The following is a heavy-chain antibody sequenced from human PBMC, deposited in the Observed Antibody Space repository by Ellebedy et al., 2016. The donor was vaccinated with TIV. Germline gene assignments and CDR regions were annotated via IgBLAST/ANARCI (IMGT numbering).Heavy chain of an antibody. Sequence: GSLRLSCTVSGGSISRSNNYWGWTRQPPGKGLEYIGSVFYSGTAYYNPSLKSRVTISVDTSKNQFSLRLSSVTAADTAVYYCARARGTGTDSRAFDFWGPGTLVTVSS. D-gene: IGHD3-10*01. CDR2: VFYSGTA. V-gene: IGHV4-39*07. CDR1: GGSISRSNNY. J-gene: IGHJ4*02. CDR3: ARARGTGTDSRAFDF.